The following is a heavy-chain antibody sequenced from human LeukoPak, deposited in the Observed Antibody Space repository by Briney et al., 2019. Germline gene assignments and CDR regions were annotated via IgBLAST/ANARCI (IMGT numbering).Heavy chain of an antibody. CDR3: ARSLAVGGTRAY. D-gene: IGHD6-19*01. J-gene: IGHJ4*02. V-gene: IGHV3-30*03. Sequence: GGSLRLSCAASGFTFSSYGMHWVRQAPGKGLEWVAVISYDGSNKYYADSVKGRFTISRDNSKNTLYLQMNSLRAEDTAVYYCARSLAVGGTRAYWGQGTLVTVSS. CDR1: GFTFSSYG. CDR2: ISYDGSNK.